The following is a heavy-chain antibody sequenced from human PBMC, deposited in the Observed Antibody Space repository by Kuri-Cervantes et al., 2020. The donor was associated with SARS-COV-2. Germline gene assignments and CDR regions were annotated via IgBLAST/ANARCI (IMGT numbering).Heavy chain of an antibody. CDR1: GFTFGTYW. D-gene: IGHD2-2*01. J-gene: IGHJ4*02. Sequence: GGSLRLSCAASGFTFGTYWMSWVRQAPGKGLEWVANIKQDGSATYYVDSVKGRFTISRDNAKNSLYLQMNSLRAEDTAVYYCARRYCSSTSCYGDYWGQGTLVTVSS. CDR3: ARRYCSSTSCYGDY. CDR2: IKQDGSAT. V-gene: IGHV3-7*05.